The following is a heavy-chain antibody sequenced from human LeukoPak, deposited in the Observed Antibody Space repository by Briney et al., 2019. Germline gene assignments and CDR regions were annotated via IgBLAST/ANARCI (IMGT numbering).Heavy chain of an antibody. D-gene: IGHD5-18*01. CDR2: ISGDSHST. Sequence: GGSLRLSCAASRFTFDDYAMHWVRQAPGKGLEWVSLISGDSHSTFYADSVKGRFTISRDNSKNSLYLQMNSLRNDDTALYYCARDTEGYIYGYYYYGMDVWGQGTTVTVSS. CDR3: ARDTEGYIYGYYYYGMDV. V-gene: IGHV3-43*02. CDR1: RFTFDDYA. J-gene: IGHJ6*02.